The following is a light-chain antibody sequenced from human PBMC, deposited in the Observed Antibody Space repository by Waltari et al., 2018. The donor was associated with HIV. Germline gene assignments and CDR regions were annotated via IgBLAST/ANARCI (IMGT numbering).Light chain of an antibody. CDR2: DVI. J-gene: IGLJ3*02. CDR3: CSYAGTYTYVL. CDR1: RSDVGGYDS. V-gene: IGLV2-11*01. Sequence: QSALTQPSSVSGSPGQSVTISCTGTRSDVGGYDSVSWYLQHPGKVPKLIIYDVIKRPSGVPDRFSGSKSGNTASLTISGLQTEDEADYFCCSYAGTYTYVLFGGGTKLTVL.